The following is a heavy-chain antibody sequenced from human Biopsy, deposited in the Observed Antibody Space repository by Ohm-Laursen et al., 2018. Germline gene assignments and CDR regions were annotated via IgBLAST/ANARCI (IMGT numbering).Heavy chain of an antibody. J-gene: IGHJ5*02. CDR2: IFYSGII. V-gene: IGHV4-39*01. CDR1: GGSVSSNTNY. CDR3: ARHPTGFWFDP. Sequence: GTLSLTCIVSGGSVSSNTNYWAWIRQPPGKGLEWIGIIFYSGIIYYNPSLKSRVSISVDTSKNQFSLNLNSVTAADTAVYYCARHPTGFWFDPWGQGTLVIVSS.